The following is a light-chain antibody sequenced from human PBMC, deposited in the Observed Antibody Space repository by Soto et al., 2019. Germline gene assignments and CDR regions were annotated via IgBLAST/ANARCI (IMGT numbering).Light chain of an antibody. J-gene: IGLJ3*02. CDR3: TSYSRYSVLV. Sequence: QSVLTQPASVSGSPGQSITISCTGTSSDIGGYKYVSWYQQHPGKAPKLIIFEVSNRPSGVSDRFSGSNSGSTASLTISGLQAEDEADYYCTSYSRYSVLVFGGGTKVTVL. CDR1: SSDIGGYKY. CDR2: EVS. V-gene: IGLV2-14*01.